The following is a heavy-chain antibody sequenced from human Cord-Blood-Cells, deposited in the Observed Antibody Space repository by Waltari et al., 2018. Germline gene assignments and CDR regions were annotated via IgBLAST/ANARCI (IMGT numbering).Heavy chain of an antibody. CDR3: ARGTTIVVVPAARYWYFDL. J-gene: IGHJ2*01. CDR2: INHSGST. V-gene: IGHV4-34*01. D-gene: IGHD2-2*01. Sequence: QVQLQQWGAGLLKPSETLSLTCAAYGGSLSGYYWGWTRHPPGKGLEWIGEINHSGSTNNNPSLKSRVTISVDTSKNQFSLKLSSVTAADTAVYYCARGTTIVVVPAARYWYFDLWGRGTLVTVSS. CDR1: GGSLSGYY.